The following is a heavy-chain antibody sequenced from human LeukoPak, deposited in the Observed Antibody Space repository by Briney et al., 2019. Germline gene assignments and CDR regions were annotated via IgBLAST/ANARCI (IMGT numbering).Heavy chain of an antibody. CDR3: ARHRYYGSGNYYSYFFDY. Sequence: GGSLRLSCAASGFTFSSYSMNWVRQAPGKGLEWVSYISSSSSTIYYADSVKGRFTISRDNAKNSLYLQMDSLRAEDTAVYYCARHRYYGSGNYYSYFFDYWGQGTLVTVSS. CDR1: GFTFSSYS. J-gene: IGHJ4*02. D-gene: IGHD3-10*01. V-gene: IGHV3-48*04. CDR2: ISSSSSTI.